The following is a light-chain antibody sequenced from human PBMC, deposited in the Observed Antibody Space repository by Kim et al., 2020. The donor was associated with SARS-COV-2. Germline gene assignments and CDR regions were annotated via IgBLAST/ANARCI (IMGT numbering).Light chain of an antibody. Sequence: GKTVTISCTRSSGSIASNYVQWSRQRPGSAPTTVIYEDNQRPSGVPDRFSGSIDSSSNSASLTISGLKTEDEADYYCQSYDDSGWVFGGGTQLTVL. CDR2: EDN. CDR1: SGSIASNY. J-gene: IGLJ3*02. CDR3: QSYDDSGWV. V-gene: IGLV6-57*03.